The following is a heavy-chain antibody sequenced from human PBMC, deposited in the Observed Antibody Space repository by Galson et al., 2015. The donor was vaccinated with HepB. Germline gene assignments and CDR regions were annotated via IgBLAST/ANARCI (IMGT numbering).Heavy chain of an antibody. D-gene: IGHD3-3*01. CDR1: GFTFSSYS. J-gene: IGHJ4*02. Sequence: SLRLSCAASGFTFSSYSMNWVRQAPGKGLEWVSYISSSSTIYYADSVKGRFTISRDNAKNSLYLQMNSLRAEDTAVYYCARELPGTYYDFWSGYLQSGTDYWGQGTLVTVSS. CDR3: ARELPGTYYDFWSGYLQSGTDY. CDR2: ISSSSTI. V-gene: IGHV3-48*01.